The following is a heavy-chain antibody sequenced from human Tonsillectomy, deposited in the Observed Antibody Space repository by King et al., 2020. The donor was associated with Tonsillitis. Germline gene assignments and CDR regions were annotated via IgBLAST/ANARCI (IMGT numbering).Heavy chain of an antibody. D-gene: IGHD3-22*01. CDR2: MNPNSGNT. V-gene: IGHV1-8*01. CDR3: ARISDSSGYYYFDY. J-gene: IGHJ4*02. CDR1: GYTFTSYD. Sequence: QLVQSGAEVKKPGASVKVSCKASGYTFTSYDINWVRQATGQGLEWMGWMNPNSGNTGYAQKFQGRVTMTRNTSISTAYMELSSLRSEDTAVFYCARISDSSGYYYFDYWGQGTLVTVSS.